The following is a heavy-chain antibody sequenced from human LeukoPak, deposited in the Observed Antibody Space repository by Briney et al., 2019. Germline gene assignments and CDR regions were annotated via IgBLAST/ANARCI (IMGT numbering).Heavy chain of an antibody. V-gene: IGHV4-4*07. CDR1: GGSISSYY. CDR2: IFTSGST. Sequence: SETLSLTCTGSGGSISSYYWTWIRQPAGKGLEWIGRIFTSGSTNYSPSLKSRVTMSVDTSKSQFSLKVRYVTAADTAVYYCARGLNDSWTGENYWGQGTLVTVSS. D-gene: IGHD3-3*01. J-gene: IGHJ4*02. CDR3: ARGLNDSWTGENY.